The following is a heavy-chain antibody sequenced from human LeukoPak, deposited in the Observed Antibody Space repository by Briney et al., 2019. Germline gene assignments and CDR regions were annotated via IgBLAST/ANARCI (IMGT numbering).Heavy chain of an antibody. CDR1: GGSISSGGYY. Sequence: PSQTLSLTCTVSGGSISSGGYYWSWIRQHPGKGLEWIGYIYYSGSTYYNPSLKSRVTISVDTSKNQFSLKLGSVTAADTAVYYCARDGRDYYGSGSSILSITKNAFDIWGQGTMVTVSS. D-gene: IGHD3-10*01. CDR3: ARDGRDYYGSGSSILSITKNAFDI. CDR2: IYYSGST. J-gene: IGHJ3*02. V-gene: IGHV4-31*03.